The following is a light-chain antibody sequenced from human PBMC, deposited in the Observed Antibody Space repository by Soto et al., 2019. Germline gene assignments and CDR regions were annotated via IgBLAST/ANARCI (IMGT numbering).Light chain of an antibody. CDR1: QGFSSW. Sequence: DIQMTPSPSSVSASVGDRVTITCRASQGFSSWLGWYQQKPGKAPKLLIHAASSLQSGVPSRFSGSGSGTDFTLTISSLQPEDFATYFCQQANSFPPTFGGGTKVEIK. J-gene: IGKJ4*01. CDR3: QQANSFPPT. V-gene: IGKV1-12*01. CDR2: AAS.